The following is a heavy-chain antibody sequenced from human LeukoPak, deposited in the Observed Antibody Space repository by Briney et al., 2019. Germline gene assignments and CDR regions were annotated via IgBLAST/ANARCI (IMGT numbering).Heavy chain of an antibody. J-gene: IGHJ5*02. Sequence: SETLSLTCSVSGDSINSHYWNWIRQPPGKGPEWIGSIYPSGKANYSPSLKGRVTISVDTAKNQFSLRVGYVTAADTAVYYCAGNRNVLGDINWFGPWGQGTLVTVSS. V-gene: IGHV4-59*11. D-gene: IGHD3-10*02. CDR2: IYPSGKA. CDR3: AGNRNVLGDINWFGP. CDR1: GDSINSHY.